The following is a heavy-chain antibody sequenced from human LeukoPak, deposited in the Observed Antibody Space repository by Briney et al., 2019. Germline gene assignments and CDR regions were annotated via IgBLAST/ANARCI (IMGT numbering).Heavy chain of an antibody. CDR2: IRYDGSNK. J-gene: IGHJ4*02. CDR1: GFTFSSYG. Sequence: GGSLRLSCAASGFTFSSYGMHWVRQAPGKGLEWVAFIRYDGSNKYYADSVKGRFTISRDNSKNTLYLQMNSLRAEDTAVYYCAKARITVVRGAISGFDYWGQGTLVTVSS. D-gene: IGHD3-10*01. CDR3: AKARITVVRGAISGFDY. V-gene: IGHV3-30*02.